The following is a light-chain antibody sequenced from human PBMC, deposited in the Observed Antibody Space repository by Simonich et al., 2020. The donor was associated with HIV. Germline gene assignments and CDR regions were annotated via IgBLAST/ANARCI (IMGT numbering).Light chain of an antibody. V-gene: IGKV3-15*01. CDR2: GAS. J-gene: IGKJ2*01. Sequence: EIVMTQSPATLSVSPGERATLSCRASQSVASNLAWYQPKPGQAPRLLIYGASTRATGIPGRFSGSGWGSQFTLTINSMQSEDFALYYCQQYDNWPPATFGQGTKLEIK. CDR1: QSVASN. CDR3: QQYDNWPPAT.